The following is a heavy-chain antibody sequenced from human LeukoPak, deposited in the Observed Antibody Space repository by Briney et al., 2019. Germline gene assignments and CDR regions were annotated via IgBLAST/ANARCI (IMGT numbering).Heavy chain of an antibody. Sequence: GGSLRLSCAASGLTFSSYAMTWVRQAPRKGLEWVSGISGSGGSTYYADSVKGRFTISRDNSRNTLYLQMNNLRAEDTAVYFCARFPLQDGNYEVVYWGRGTLVTVSS. D-gene: IGHD1-7*01. J-gene: IGHJ4*02. V-gene: IGHV3-23*01. CDR3: ARFPLQDGNYEVVY. CDR2: ISGSGGST. CDR1: GLTFSSYA.